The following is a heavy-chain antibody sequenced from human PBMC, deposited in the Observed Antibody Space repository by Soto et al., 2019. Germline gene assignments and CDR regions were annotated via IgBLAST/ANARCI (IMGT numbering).Heavy chain of an antibody. CDR1: GGSISSYY. Sequence: SETLSLTCTVSGGSISSYYWSWIRQPPGKGLEWIGYIYYSGSTNYNPSLKSRVTISVDTSKNQFSLKLSSVTAADTAVYYCAKDPYNWNYPYYFDYWGQGTLVNVAS. CDR3: AKDPYNWNYPYYFDY. J-gene: IGHJ4*02. CDR2: IYYSGST. V-gene: IGHV4-59*01. D-gene: IGHD1-7*01.